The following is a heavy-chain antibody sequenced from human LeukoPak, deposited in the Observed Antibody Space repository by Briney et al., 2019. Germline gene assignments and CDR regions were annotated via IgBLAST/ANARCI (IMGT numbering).Heavy chain of an antibody. CDR2: IKQDGSEK. Sequence: PGGSLRLSCAASGFTFSSYWMSWVRQAPGKGLEWVANIKQDGSEKYYVDSVKGRFTISRDNAKNSLYLQMNSLRAEDTAVYYCARPYCGGDCYSDYWGQGTLVTVSS. V-gene: IGHV3-7*01. CDR3: ARPYCGGDCYSDY. CDR1: GFTFSSYW. D-gene: IGHD2-21*02. J-gene: IGHJ4*02.